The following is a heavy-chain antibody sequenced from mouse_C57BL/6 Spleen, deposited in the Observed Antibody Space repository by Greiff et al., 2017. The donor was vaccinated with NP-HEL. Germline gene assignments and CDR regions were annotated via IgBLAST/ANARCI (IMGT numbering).Heavy chain of an antibody. D-gene: IGHD2-12*01. CDR2: IYPGDGDT. Sequence: VQLQQSGPELVKPGASVKISCKASGYAFSSSWMNWVKQRPGKGLEWIGRIYPGDGDTNYNGKFKGKATLTADKSSSTAYMQLSSLTSEDSAVYFCAMDYILYYFDYWGQGTTLTVSS. CDR3: AMDYILYYFDY. J-gene: IGHJ2*01. V-gene: IGHV1-82*01. CDR1: GYAFSSSW.